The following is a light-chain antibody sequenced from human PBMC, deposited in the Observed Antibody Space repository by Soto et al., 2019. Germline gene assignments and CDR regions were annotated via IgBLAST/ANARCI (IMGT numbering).Light chain of an antibody. CDR2: KAS. Sequence: DIQMTQSPSTLSGSVGDRVTITCRASQTISSWLAWYQQKPGKAPKLLIYKASTLKSGVPSRFSGSRSGTDFTFTINSLQPEDIATYYCQQYDNFSITFGGGTKVEIK. CDR1: QTISSW. V-gene: IGKV1-5*03. J-gene: IGKJ4*01. CDR3: QQYDNFSIT.